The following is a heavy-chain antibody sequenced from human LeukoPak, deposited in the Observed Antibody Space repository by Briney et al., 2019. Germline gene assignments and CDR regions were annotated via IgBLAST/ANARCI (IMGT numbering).Heavy chain of an antibody. V-gene: IGHV3-20*04. CDR3: ARGYNFCDSTSCYILVDR. CDR2: INWNGGST. D-gene: IGHD2-2*01. J-gene: IGHJ4*02. CDR1: GFIFDDYG. Sequence: GGSLRLSCAASGFIFDDYGMSWVRQAPGKGLEWVSGINWNGGSTGYADSVKGRFTISRDNAKNSLYLQMNSLRAEDTALYYCARGYNFCDSTSCYILVDRWGQGALVTVSS.